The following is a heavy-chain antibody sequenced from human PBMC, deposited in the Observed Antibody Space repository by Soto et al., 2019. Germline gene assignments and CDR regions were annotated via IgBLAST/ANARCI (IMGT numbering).Heavy chain of an antibody. CDR2: IYHSGST. D-gene: IGHD4-17*01. CDR3: ARDADYGDSQGY. J-gene: IGHJ4*02. Sequence: QVQLQESGPGLVKPSGTLSLTCAVSGGSISSSDWWSWVRQPPGKGLEWIGEIYHSGSTKYNPSLKSRVTISVDTSMNQFSLKLSSVTAADTAVYYCARDADYGDSQGYWCQGTLFTVSS. V-gene: IGHV4-4*02. CDR1: GGSISSSDW.